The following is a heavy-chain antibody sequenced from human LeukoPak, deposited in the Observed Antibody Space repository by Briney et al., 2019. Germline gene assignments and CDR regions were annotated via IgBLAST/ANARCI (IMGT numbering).Heavy chain of an antibody. Sequence: SVKVSCKASGGAFSSYAISWVRQAPGQGLEWMGGIIPIFGTANYAQKFQGRVTITADESTSTAYMELSSLRSEDTAVYYCARRYYYDSSGYKFDPWGQGTLVTVSS. CDR3: ARRYYYDSSGYKFDP. CDR2: IIPIFGTA. V-gene: IGHV1-69*13. D-gene: IGHD3-22*01. J-gene: IGHJ5*02. CDR1: GGAFSSYA.